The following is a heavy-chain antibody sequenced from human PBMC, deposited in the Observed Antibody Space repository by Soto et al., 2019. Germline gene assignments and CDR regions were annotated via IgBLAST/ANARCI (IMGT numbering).Heavy chain of an antibody. CDR2: ISYDGSNK. V-gene: IGHV3-30*18. Sequence: PGGSLRLSCAASGFTFSSYGMHWVRQAPGKGLESVAVISYDGSNKYYADSVKGRFTISRDNSKNTLYLQMNSLRAEDTAVYYCAKIAFREGKNIAARGYRTNYYYYYGMDVWGQGTTVTVSS. CDR3: AKIAFREGKNIAARGYRTNYYYYYGMDV. CDR1: GFTFSSYG. D-gene: IGHD6-6*01. J-gene: IGHJ6*02.